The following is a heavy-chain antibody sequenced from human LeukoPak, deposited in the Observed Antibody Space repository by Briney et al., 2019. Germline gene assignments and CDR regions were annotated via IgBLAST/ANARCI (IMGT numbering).Heavy chain of an antibody. CDR2: IYSGGST. CDR1: GFTVNNNF. D-gene: IGHD3-10*01. Sequence: PGGSLRLSCAVSGFTVNNNFMSWVRQAPGKGLEWVSVIYSGGSTYYTDSVKGRFTISRDNSKSTLYPQMNSLRAEDTAVYYCARDTDYYGSGTLGYLDYWGQGTLVTVSS. J-gene: IGHJ4*02. V-gene: IGHV3-66*01. CDR3: ARDTDYYGSGTLGYLDY.